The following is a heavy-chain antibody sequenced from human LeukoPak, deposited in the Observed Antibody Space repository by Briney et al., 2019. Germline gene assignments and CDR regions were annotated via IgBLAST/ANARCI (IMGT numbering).Heavy chain of an antibody. CDR3: ARLREIPVFGVVTKSTSYFDY. D-gene: IGHD3-3*01. J-gene: IGHJ4*02. V-gene: IGHV3-7*01. CDR1: GFTFTNYW. Sequence: PGGSLRLSCAASGFTFTNYWMSWVRQAPGKGRELVAHIKQDRSEKYYVDSVKGRFTISRDNAKNSLYLQMNSLRAEDTAVYYCARLREIPVFGVVTKSTSYFDYWGQGTLVTVSS. CDR2: IKQDRSEK.